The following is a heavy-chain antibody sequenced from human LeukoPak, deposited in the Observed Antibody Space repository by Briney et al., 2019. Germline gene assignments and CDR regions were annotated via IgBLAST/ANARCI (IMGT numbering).Heavy chain of an antibody. J-gene: IGHJ3*02. V-gene: IGHV3-30*02. CDR3: ASSCLTGTTFDAHDAFDI. CDR2: IRYDGSNK. CDR1: GFTFSSYG. D-gene: IGHD1-7*01. Sequence: GGSLRLSCAASGFTFSSYGMHWVRQAPGKGLEWVAFIRYDGSNKYYADSVKGRFTISRDNAKNSLYLQMNSLRAEDTAVYYCASSCLTGTTFDAHDAFDIWGQGTMVTVSS.